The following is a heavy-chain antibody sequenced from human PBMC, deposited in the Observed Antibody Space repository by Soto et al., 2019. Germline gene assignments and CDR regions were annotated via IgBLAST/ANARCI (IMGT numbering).Heavy chain of an antibody. Sequence: QVQLQESGPGLVKPSGTLSLTCAVSGGSISSSNWWSWVRQPPGKGLQWIGEIYHSGSTNYIPSLNSRGTISVDKSRTQFSLKLSSVTAADTAVYYCARRWGEGRVDYWGQGTLVTVSS. D-gene: IGHD3-10*01. CDR2: IYHSGST. V-gene: IGHV4-4*02. J-gene: IGHJ4*02. CDR3: ARRWGEGRVDY. CDR1: GGSISSSNW.